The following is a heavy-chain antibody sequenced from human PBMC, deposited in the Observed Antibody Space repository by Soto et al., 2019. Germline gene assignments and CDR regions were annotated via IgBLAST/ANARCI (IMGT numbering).Heavy chain of an antibody. CDR2: IYSSGNT. D-gene: IGHD3-3*01. V-gene: IGHV4-4*07. Sequence: SETLSLTCSVSGGTISGYYWTCIRQPAGKGLEWIGRIYSSGNTKYNPSLQSRVTMSLDTSNNQFSLRLTSVTAADTAVYYCARGQRFADWFDPWGQGTLVT. CDR1: GGTISGYY. CDR3: ARGQRFADWFDP. J-gene: IGHJ5*02.